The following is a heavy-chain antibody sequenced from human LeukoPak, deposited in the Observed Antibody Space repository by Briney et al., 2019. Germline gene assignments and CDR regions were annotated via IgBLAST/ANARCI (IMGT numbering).Heavy chain of an antibody. Sequence: GGSLRLSCAASGFTFSSFSMNWVRQAPGKGLEWVSSISSSSSYMYYADSMKGRFTISRDNAKNSLYLQMNSLRAEDTAVYSCARDGVLAFDIWGQGTMVTVSS. CDR1: GFTFSSFS. CDR3: ARDGVLAFDI. J-gene: IGHJ3*02. CDR2: ISSSSSYM. V-gene: IGHV3-21*01. D-gene: IGHD2-8*02.